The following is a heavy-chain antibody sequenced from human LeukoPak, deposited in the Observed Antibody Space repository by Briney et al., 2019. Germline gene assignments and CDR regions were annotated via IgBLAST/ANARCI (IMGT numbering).Heavy chain of an antibody. CDR1: GGSISSSSYY. CDR3: ARRKVAAAGLYYYYYYMDV. Sequence: SETLSLTCTVSGGSISSSSYYWGWIRQPPGKGLEWIGSIYYSGSTYYNPSLKSRVTISVDTSKNQFSLKLSSVTAADTAVYYCARRKVAAAGLYYYYYYMDVWGKGTTVTISS. J-gene: IGHJ6*03. CDR2: IYYSGST. D-gene: IGHD6-13*01. V-gene: IGHV4-39*07.